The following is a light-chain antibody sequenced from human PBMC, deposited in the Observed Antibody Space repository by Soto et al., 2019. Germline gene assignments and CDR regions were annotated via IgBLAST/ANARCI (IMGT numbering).Light chain of an antibody. J-gene: IGKJ4*01. CDR3: QQYNSYPLT. V-gene: IGKV1-5*03. Sequence: DSQMTQSPATLSGSVGDRVTITCRASQTISSWLAWYQQKPGKAPKLLIYKASTLKSGVPSRFSGSGSGTEFTLTISSLQPDDFATYYCQQYNSYPLTFGGGTKVDIK. CDR1: QTISSW. CDR2: KAS.